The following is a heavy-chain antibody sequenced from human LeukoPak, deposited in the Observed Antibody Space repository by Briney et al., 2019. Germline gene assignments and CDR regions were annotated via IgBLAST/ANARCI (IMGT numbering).Heavy chain of an antibody. CDR1: GYPFTAFS. D-gene: IGHD3-16*01. V-gene: IGHV1-46*01. J-gene: IGHJ4*02. CDR3: ARDWAHGSFDL. Sequence: ASVKVSCKALGYPFTAFSLHWVRQAPGQGPEWMAIINPGIFTTTYAQKLQDRITVTSDTSTATVYMELRSLRLEDTAVCFCARDWAHGSFDLWGQGTLVTVSS. CDR2: INPGIFTT.